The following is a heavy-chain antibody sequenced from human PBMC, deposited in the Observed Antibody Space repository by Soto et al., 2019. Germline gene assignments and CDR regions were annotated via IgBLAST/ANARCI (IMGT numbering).Heavy chain of an antibody. CDR1: GGTFSSYA. Sequence: ASVKVSCKASGGTFSSYAISWVRQAPGQGLEWMGGIIPIFGTANYAQKFQGRVTITADKSTSTAYMELSSLRSEDTAVYYCARANSRYCSSTSCYSHLGYYYYYCMDVWGQGTAVTVSS. CDR3: ARANSRYCSSTSCYSHLGYYYYYCMDV. J-gene: IGHJ6*02. D-gene: IGHD2-2*01. CDR2: IIPIFGTA. V-gene: IGHV1-69*06.